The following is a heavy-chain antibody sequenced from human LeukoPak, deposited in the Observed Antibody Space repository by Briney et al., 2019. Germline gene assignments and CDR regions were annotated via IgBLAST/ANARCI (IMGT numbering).Heavy chain of an antibody. CDR3: ARVSIVFRGVFYGMDV. D-gene: IGHD3-10*01. Sequence: GASVKVSCKASGYTFTDYYMHWVRQAPGQGLEWMGIIDTSGGSASYAQKFQGRVTMTRDTSTSTLYMELSSLRSEGTAVYYCARVSIVFRGVFYGMDVWGQGTTVTVS. V-gene: IGHV1-46*01. J-gene: IGHJ6*02. CDR1: GYTFTDYY. CDR2: IDTSGGSA.